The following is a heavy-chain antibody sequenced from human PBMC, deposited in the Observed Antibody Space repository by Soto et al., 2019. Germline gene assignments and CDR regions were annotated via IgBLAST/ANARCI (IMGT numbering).Heavy chain of an antibody. J-gene: IGHJ4*02. V-gene: IGHV4-39*01. CDR3: ARQFEARDFDY. D-gene: IGHD6-6*01. CDR1: GGSISSSSYY. Sequence: SETLSLTCTVSGGSISSSSYYWGWIRHPPGKGLEWIGSIYYSGSTYYNPSLKSRVTISVDTSKNQFSLKLSSVTAADTAVYYCARQFEARDFDYWGKGTLVTVSS. CDR2: IYYSGST.